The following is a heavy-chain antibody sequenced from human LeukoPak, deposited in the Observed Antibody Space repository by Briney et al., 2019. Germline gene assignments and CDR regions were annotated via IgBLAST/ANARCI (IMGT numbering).Heavy chain of an antibody. J-gene: IGHJ4*02. CDR1: GYSISSGFY. CDR2: ICHSGST. Sequence: SETLSLTCTVSGYSISSGFYWGWIRQPPGKGLEWIGSICHSGSTYYNPSLKSRVTISVDTSKNQFSLKLSSVTAADTAVYYCARDLGDYGSGRIDYWGQGTLVTVSS. CDR3: ARDLGDYGSGRIDY. V-gene: IGHV4-38-2*02. D-gene: IGHD3-10*01.